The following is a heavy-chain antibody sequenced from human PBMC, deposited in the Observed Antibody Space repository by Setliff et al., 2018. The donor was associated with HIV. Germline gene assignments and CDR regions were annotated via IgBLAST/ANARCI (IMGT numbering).Heavy chain of an antibody. J-gene: IGHJ6*03. V-gene: IGHV1-69*01. Sequence: VSCKASGGTFNSYAFTWVRQAPGQGLEWMGDFLAVLRKPTYAQKFQGRLTIIADESTSTAYMELSDLRSEDTAVYYCASPRSAGTYQGAFYYFLDVWGRGTTVTVSS. CDR1: GGTFNSYA. D-gene: IGHD2-15*01. CDR2: FLAVLRKP. CDR3: ASPRSAGTYQGAFYYFLDV.